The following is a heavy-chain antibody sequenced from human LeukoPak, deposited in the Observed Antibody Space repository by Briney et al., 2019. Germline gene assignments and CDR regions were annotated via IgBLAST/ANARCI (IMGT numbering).Heavy chain of an antibody. D-gene: IGHD3-10*01. Sequence: SETLSLTCAVYGGSFSGYYWSWIRQPPGKGLEWIGEINHSGSTNYNPSLKSRVTISVDTSKNQFSLKLSSVTAADTAVYYCARQRRGSGSYYNRVNDYWGQGTLVTVSS. CDR3: ARQRRGSGSYYNRVNDY. J-gene: IGHJ4*02. CDR1: GGSFSGYY. CDR2: INHSGST. V-gene: IGHV4-34*01.